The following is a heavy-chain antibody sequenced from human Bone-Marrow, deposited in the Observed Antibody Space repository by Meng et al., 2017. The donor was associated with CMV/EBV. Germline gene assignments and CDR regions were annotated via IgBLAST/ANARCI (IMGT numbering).Heavy chain of an antibody. CDR2: IYSGGSST. CDR3: AKDGPGMAARPYYYYGMDV. CDR1: GFTFSSYA. D-gene: IGHD6-6*01. V-gene: IGHV3-23*03. Sequence: GESLKISCAASGFTFSSYAMSWVRQAPGKGLEWVSVIYSGGSSTYYADSVKGRFTISRDNSKNTLYLQMNSLRAEDTAVYYCAKDGPGMAARPYYYYGMDVWGQGTTVTVSS. J-gene: IGHJ6*02.